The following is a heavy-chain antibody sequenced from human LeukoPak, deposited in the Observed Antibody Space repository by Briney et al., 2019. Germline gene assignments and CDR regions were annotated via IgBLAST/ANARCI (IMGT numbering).Heavy chain of an antibody. D-gene: IGHD1-1*01. J-gene: IGHJ4*02. CDR2: ISYDGSNK. CDR3: AKENNWEFDY. CDR1: GFTFSSYA. V-gene: IGHV3-30-3*01. Sequence: GGSLRLSCAASGFTFSSYAMHWVRQAPGKGLEWVAVISYDGSNKYYADSVKGRFTISRDNSKNTLYLQMNSLRAEDTAVYYCAKENNWEFDYWGQGTLVTVSS.